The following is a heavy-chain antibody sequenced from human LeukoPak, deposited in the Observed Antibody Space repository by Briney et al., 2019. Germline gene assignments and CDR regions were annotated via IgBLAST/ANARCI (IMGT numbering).Heavy chain of an antibody. CDR1: GFTFDDYA. Sequence: GGSLRLSCAASGFTFDDYAMHWVRHAPGKGLEWVSGISWNSGSIVYADSVKGRFTISRDNAKNSLYLQMNSLRAEDTAVYYCATYSSLNRREFQFWGQGTLLTVSS. V-gene: IGHV3-9*01. D-gene: IGHD3-22*01. J-gene: IGHJ1*01. CDR2: ISWNSGSI. CDR3: ATYSSLNRREFQF.